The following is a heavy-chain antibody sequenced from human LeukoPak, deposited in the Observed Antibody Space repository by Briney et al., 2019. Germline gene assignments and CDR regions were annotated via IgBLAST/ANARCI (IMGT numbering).Heavy chain of an antibody. D-gene: IGHD7-27*01. V-gene: IGHV3-11*01. CDR1: GFGLSGHY. CDR2: LSNTGSDI. Sequence: GGSLRLSCTAAGFGLSGHYMTWIRQAPGQGLEYPSYLSNTGSDIFYADSVKGRFSISRDNAKNSLFLQLNSLRAEDTAVYYCARGHWGLDYWGQGALVTVSS. J-gene: IGHJ4*02. CDR3: ARGHWGLDY.